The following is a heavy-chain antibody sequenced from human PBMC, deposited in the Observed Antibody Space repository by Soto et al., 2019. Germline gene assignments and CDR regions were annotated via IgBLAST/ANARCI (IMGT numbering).Heavy chain of an antibody. CDR1: GGTFSSYA. Sequence: SVKVSCKASGGTFSSYAISWVRQAPGQGLEWMGGIIPIFGTANYAQKFQGRVTITADESTSTAYMELSSLRSEDTAVYYCASPRTSYQYYFDYWGQGTLVTVSS. V-gene: IGHV1-69*13. D-gene: IGHD2-2*01. CDR3: ASPRTSYQYYFDY. J-gene: IGHJ4*02. CDR2: IIPIFGTA.